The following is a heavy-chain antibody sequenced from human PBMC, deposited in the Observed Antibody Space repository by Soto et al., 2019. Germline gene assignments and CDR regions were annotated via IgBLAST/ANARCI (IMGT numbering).Heavy chain of an antibody. CDR1: GYTFTGYY. J-gene: IGHJ6*02. Sequence: ASVKVSCKASGYTFTGYYMHWVRQAPGQGLEWMGWINPNSGGTNDAQKFQGRVTMTRDESISRAYMELRRLRSNDTAVYYCAMSVVTAAMYYYYSGMDDWGQGTTVTVSS. CDR2: INPNSGGT. CDR3: AMSVVTAAMYYYYSGMDD. V-gene: IGHV1-2*02. D-gene: IGHD2-2*01.